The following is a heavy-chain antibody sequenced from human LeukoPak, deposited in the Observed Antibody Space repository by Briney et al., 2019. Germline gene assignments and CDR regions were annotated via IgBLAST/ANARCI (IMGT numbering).Heavy chain of an antibody. CDR3: AKDLRGHNRMGYCMGV. J-gene: IGHJ6*03. Sequence: GGSLRLSCAASGFTFDDYTMHWVRQAPGKGLEWVSLISWDGGSTYYADSVKGRFIISRDNSKNSLYLQMNSLRTEDTALYYCAKDLRGHNRMGYCMGVWGKGTTVTVSS. CDR1: GFTFDDYT. D-gene: IGHD1-14*01. CDR2: ISWDGGST. V-gene: IGHV3-43*01.